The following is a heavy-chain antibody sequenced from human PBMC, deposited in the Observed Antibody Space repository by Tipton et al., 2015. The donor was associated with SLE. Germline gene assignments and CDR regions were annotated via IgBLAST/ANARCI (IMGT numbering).Heavy chain of an antibody. V-gene: IGHV3-23*01. J-gene: IGHJ6*03. CDR1: GFTFSNYA. D-gene: IGHD2-2*01. CDR3: SAGYCSSTTCSGWNYFMDV. Sequence: SLRLSCAGSGFTFSNYAMSWVRQAPGKGLEWVSAISGSGSNTYYADSVKGRFTISRDNSKNTVYLQMNSLRAEDTAAYYCSAGYCSSTTCSGWNYFMDVWGNWTTVTVSS. CDR2: ISGSGSNT.